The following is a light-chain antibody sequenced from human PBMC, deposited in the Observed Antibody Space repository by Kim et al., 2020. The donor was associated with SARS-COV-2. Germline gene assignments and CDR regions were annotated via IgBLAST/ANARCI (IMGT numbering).Light chain of an antibody. J-gene: IGLJ3*02. CDR1: SGSVSTSYY. CDR3: VLYVGSGISV. Sequence: GGTVTLPCGLSSGSVSTSYYPSWHQQTPGQAPRTLIYSTNTRSSGVPDRFSGSILGNKAALTITGAQADDESDYYCVLYVGSGISVFGGGTQLTVL. CDR2: STN. V-gene: IGLV8-61*01.